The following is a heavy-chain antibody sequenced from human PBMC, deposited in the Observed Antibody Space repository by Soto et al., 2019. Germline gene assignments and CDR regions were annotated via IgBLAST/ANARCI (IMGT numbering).Heavy chain of an antibody. CDR3: ARVSSSSAFGMDV. J-gene: IGHJ6*02. V-gene: IGHV4-4*02. CDR1: GGSISTIDW. D-gene: IGHD6-6*01. CDR2: IYQTGST. Sequence: SETLSLTCAVSGGSISTIDWWTWVRQPPGKGLDWIGEIYQTGSTSYNPSLESRVTISIDKSKNQFSLKLRSVTAADTAVYYCARVSSSSAFGMDVWGQGTTVTVSS.